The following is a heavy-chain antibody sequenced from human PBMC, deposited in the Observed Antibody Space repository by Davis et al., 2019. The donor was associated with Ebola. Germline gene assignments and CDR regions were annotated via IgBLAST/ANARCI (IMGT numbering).Heavy chain of an antibody. Sequence: SLKISCAASGFNFDEYAMHWVRQAPGKGLEWISGISWNTNVTGYADSVRGRFTISRDNAKNSVFLQMNSLRVEDAALYYCAKGRGGSIAASLNYWGQGTVVIVSS. CDR1: GFNFDEYA. J-gene: IGHJ4*02. CDR2: ISWNTNVT. V-gene: IGHV3-9*01. CDR3: AKGRGGSIAASLNY. D-gene: IGHD6-13*01.